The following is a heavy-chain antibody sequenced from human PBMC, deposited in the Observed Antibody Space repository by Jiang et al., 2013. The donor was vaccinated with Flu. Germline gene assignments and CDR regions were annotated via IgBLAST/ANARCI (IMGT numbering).Heavy chain of an antibody. Sequence: QLLESGGGLVQPGRSLRLSCAASGFTFDDYAMHWVRQAPGKGLEWVSGISWNSGSIGYADSVKGRFTISRDNAKNSLYLQMNSLRAEDTALYYCAKEYHPLSSYDILTGLYDYWGQGTLVTVSS. CDR1: GFTFDDYA. D-gene: IGHD3-9*01. CDR2: ISWNSGSI. V-gene: IGHV3-9*01. CDR3: AKEYHPLSSYDILTGLYDY. J-gene: IGHJ4*02.